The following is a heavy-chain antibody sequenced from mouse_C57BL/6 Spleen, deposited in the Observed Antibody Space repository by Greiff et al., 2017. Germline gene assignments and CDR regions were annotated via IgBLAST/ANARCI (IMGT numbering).Heavy chain of an antibody. CDR1: GYTFTSYW. V-gene: IGHV1-64*01. CDR3: ARSPIYDCDWGFGY. Sequence: VQLQQPGAELVKPGASVKLSCKASGYTFTSYWMPWVKQRPGQGLEWIGMIHPNSGSTNYNEKFKSKATLTVDKSSSTAYMQLSSLTSEDSAVYYCARSPIYDCDWGFGYWGQGTLVTVSA. D-gene: IGHD2-4*01. J-gene: IGHJ3*01. CDR2: IHPNSGST.